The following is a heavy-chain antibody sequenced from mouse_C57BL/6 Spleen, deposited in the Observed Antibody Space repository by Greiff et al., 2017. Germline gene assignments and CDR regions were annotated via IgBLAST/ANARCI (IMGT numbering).Heavy chain of an antibody. J-gene: IGHJ2*01. Sequence: VQLQQPGAELVKPGASVKLSCKASGYTFTSYWMQWVKQRPGQGLEWIGAIDPSASYTNYNQKFKGKATLTVDTSSSTAYMPLSSLTSEDSAVYYCARQDYSNYCWGQGTTLTVSS. CDR2: IDPSASYT. CDR3: ARQDYSNYC. D-gene: IGHD2-5*01. V-gene: IGHV1-50*01. CDR1: GYTFTSYW.